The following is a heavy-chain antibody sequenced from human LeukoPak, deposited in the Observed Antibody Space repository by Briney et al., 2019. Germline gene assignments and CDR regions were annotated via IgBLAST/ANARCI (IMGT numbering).Heavy chain of an antibody. CDR1: GGSISSYY. CDR2: IYYSGST. J-gene: IGHJ4*02. V-gene: IGHV4-59*01. Sequence: SVTLSLTCTVSGGSISSYYWSWIRQPPGKGLEWIGYIYYSGSTDYNPSLKSRVTISVDTSKNQFSLKLSSVTAADTAVYYCARGRITMVRGVISFYFDYWGQGTLVTVSS. D-gene: IGHD3-10*01. CDR3: ARGRITMVRGVISFYFDY.